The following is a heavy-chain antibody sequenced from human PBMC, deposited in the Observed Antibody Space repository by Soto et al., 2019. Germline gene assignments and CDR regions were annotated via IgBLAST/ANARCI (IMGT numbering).Heavy chain of an antibody. Sequence: SETLSLTCTVSGGSISSSSYYWGWIRQPPGKGLEWIGSIYYSGSTYYNPSLKSRVTISVDTSKNQFSLKLSSVTAADTAVYYCASTLSRLWFGNWFDPWGQGTLVTVSS. J-gene: IGHJ5*02. CDR3: ASTLSRLWFGNWFDP. CDR2: IYYSGST. V-gene: IGHV4-39*01. D-gene: IGHD3-10*01. CDR1: GGSISSSSYY.